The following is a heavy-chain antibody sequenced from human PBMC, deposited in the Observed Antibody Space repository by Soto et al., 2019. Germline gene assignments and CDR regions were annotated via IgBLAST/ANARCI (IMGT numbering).Heavy chain of an antibody. J-gene: IGHJ4*02. CDR1: GFTFTRYS. V-gene: IGHV3-21*01. Sequence: PGGSLSLSCGASGFTFTRYSMNWVRQAPGKGLEWVSSISSTTNYIYYADSMKGRFTVSRDNAKNSVYLEMNSLSAEDTAVYYCARESEDLTSNFDYWGQGTLVTVSS. CDR3: ARESEDLTSNFDY. CDR2: ISSTTNYI.